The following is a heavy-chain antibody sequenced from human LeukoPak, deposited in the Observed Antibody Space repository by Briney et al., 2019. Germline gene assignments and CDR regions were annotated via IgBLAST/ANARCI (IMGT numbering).Heavy chain of an antibody. CDR1: GYSFTDFY. Sequence: ASVKVSCKVSGYSFTDFYMQWIQQAPGKGLEWMGLFDPEDDETIYAEKFQGRVTITADTSRDTSYMSLSSLRPEDTAVYYCAVTAAGRDYMDVWGKGTTVTASS. CDR3: AVTAAGRDYMDV. D-gene: IGHD6-13*01. V-gene: IGHV1-69-2*01. CDR2: FDPEDDET. J-gene: IGHJ6*03.